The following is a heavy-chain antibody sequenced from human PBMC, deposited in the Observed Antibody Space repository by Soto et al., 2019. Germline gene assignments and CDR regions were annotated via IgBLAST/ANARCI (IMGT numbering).Heavy chain of an antibody. CDR2: IWNDGNGY. J-gene: IGHJ6*02. Sequence: QVQLVESGGGVVQPGRSLRLSCAASGFKFNNYGMHWVRQAPGKGREWVAVIWNDGNGYYYANSVKGRFTISRDNSKNTLYLQMSSLRAEDTAVYYCARRQISPPTRGAASARGGMDVWGQGTTVTVSS. CDR3: ARRQISPPTRGAASARGGMDV. V-gene: IGHV3-33*01. CDR1: GFKFNNYG. D-gene: IGHD6-13*01.